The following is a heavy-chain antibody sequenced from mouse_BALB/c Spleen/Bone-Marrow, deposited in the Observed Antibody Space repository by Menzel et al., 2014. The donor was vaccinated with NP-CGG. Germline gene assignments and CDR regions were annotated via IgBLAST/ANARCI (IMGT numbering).Heavy chain of an antibody. CDR3: ARQGGPYYFDY. Sequence: VQLQQSGPELVKPGASVKMSCKASGYTLTSYYIHWVKQRPGQGLEWIGWIYPGDGSTKYNEKFKGKTTLTADKSSSTAYMLLSSLTSEDSAIYFCARQGGPYYFDYWGQGTTLTVSS. D-gene: IGHD3-3*01. CDR2: IYPGDGST. J-gene: IGHJ2*01. CDR1: GYTLTSYY. V-gene: IGHV1S56*01.